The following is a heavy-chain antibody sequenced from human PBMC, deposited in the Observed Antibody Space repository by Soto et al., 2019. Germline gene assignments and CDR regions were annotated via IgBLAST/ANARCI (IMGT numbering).Heavy chain of an antibody. Sequence: KPGGSLRLSCAASGFTFSDYYMSWIRQAPGKGLEWVSYISSSGSTIYSADSVRGRFTISRDNAKNSLYLQMNNLRAEDTAVYYCARTRGYNYGSPFWGQGTTVTVSS. CDR3: ARTRGYNYGSPF. CDR2: ISSSGSTI. V-gene: IGHV3-11*01. J-gene: IGHJ6*02. D-gene: IGHD5-18*01. CDR1: GFTFSDYY.